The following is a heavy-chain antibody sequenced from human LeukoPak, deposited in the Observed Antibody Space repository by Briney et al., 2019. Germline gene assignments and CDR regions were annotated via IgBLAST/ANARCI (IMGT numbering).Heavy chain of an antibody. CDR1: GYTFTCYY. CDR2: INPNSGGT. J-gene: IGHJ4*02. Sequence: ASVKVSCKASGYTFTCYYMHWVRQAPGQGVEWMGWINPNSGGTNYAQKFQGRVTMTRDTSISTAYMELSRLRSDDTAVYYCARSVLLWFGESPPYTFDYWGQGTLVTVSS. CDR3: ARSVLLWFGESPPYTFDY. D-gene: IGHD3-10*01. V-gene: IGHV1-2*02.